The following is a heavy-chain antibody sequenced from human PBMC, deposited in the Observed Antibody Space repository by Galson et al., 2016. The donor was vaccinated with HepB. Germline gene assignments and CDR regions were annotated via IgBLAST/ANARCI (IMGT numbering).Heavy chain of an antibody. CDR2: IDSGGGGRT. Sequence: SLRLSCAASGFTFSSYPMTWVRQATGRGLDWDSSIDSGGGGRTYYADSVKGRFIISRDNSKTALYLQLNSLIAEDTAVYYCAKGGFRLLDTWGQGTLVTVSS. CDR3: AKGGFRLLDT. D-gene: IGHD3-10*01. V-gene: IGHV3-23*01. CDR1: GFTFSSYP. J-gene: IGHJ5*02.